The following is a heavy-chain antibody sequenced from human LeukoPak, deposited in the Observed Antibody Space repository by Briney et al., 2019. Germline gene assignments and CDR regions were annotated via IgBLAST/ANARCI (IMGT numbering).Heavy chain of an antibody. CDR1: GCSFSGYY. CDR2: INHSGST. D-gene: IGHD4-11*01. V-gene: IGHV4-34*01. Sequence: SETLSLTCAVYGCSFSGYYWSWIRQPPGKGLEWIGEINHSGSTNYNPSLKSRVTISVDTSKNQFSLKLSSVTAADTAVYYCARGYSSIFSYYYYMDVWGKGTTVTVSS. J-gene: IGHJ6*03. CDR3: ARGYSSIFSYYYYMDV.